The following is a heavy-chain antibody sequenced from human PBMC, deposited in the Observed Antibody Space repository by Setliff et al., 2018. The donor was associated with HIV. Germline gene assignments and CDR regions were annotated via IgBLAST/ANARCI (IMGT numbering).Heavy chain of an antibody. CDR1: GYTFTSYY. D-gene: IGHD3-3*01. CDR2: INPSGGST. V-gene: IGHV1-46*01. CDR3: ARVRPKNRYYNFWSGYFGAFDI. Sequence: ASVKVSCKASGYTFTSYYMHWVRQAPGQGLEWMGIINPSGGSTSYAQKFQGRVTMTRDTSTSTVYKELSSLRSEDTAVYYCARVRPKNRYYNFWSGYFGAFDIWGQGTMVTVSS. J-gene: IGHJ3*02.